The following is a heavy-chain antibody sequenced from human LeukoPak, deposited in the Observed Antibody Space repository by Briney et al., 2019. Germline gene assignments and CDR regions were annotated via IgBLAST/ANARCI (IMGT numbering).Heavy chain of an antibody. Sequence: ASVKVSCKASGYTFTSYGISWVRQAPGQGLEWMGWINPNSGGTNYAQKFQGRVTMTRDTSISTAYMELSRLRSDDTAVYYCARDRGSYGIYYYYYYYMDVWGKGTTVTVSS. D-gene: IGHD5-18*01. CDR3: ARDRGSYGIYYYYYYYMDV. CDR2: INPNSGGT. J-gene: IGHJ6*03. CDR1: GYTFTSYG. V-gene: IGHV1-2*02.